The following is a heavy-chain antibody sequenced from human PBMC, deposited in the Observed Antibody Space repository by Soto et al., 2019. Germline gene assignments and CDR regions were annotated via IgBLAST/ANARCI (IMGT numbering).Heavy chain of an antibody. Sequence: EVHVSESGGGLVQPGGSLRLSCVASGFTFSNYAMAWVRQAPGKGLEWVSAISGGNGSPSYAHSVKGRFTISRDNSKNTLYLHMNSLRADDTAAYYCAKWHTYNYDSLAFAGFDCWGQGTQVTVSS. CDR2: ISGGNGSP. CDR3: AKWHTYNYDSLAFAGFDC. CDR1: GFTFSNYA. V-gene: IGHV3-23*01. D-gene: IGHD3-16*01. J-gene: IGHJ4*02.